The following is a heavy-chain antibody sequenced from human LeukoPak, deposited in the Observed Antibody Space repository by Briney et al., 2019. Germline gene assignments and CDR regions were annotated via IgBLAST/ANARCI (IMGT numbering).Heavy chain of an antibody. CDR2: ISGSGGST. Sequence: GGSLRLSCAASGFTFSSYAMTWVRQPPGKGLEWVSAISGSGGSTYYADSVKGRFTISRDNSKNTLYLQMNSLRAEDTAVYYCAKARIMGSGFLNWFDPWGQGTLVTVSS. CDR3: AKARIMGSGFLNWFDP. CDR1: GFTFSSYA. V-gene: IGHV3-23*01. J-gene: IGHJ5*02. D-gene: IGHD6-19*01.